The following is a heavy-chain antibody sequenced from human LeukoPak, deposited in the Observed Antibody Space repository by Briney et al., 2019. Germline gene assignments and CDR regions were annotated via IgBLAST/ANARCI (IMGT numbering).Heavy chain of an antibody. CDR1: GYSISSGYY. CDR2: IYHSGST. Sequence: PSETLSLTCTVSGYSISSGYYWGWIRQPPGKGLEWIGSIYHSGSTYYNPSLKSRVTISVDTSKNQFSLKLSSVTAADTAVYYCAGVVDSGSYYEHDYWGQGTLVTVSS. J-gene: IGHJ4*02. CDR3: AGVVDSGSYYEHDY. V-gene: IGHV4-38-2*02. D-gene: IGHD1-26*01.